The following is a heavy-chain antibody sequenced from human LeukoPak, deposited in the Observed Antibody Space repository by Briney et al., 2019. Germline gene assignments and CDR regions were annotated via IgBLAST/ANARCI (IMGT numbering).Heavy chain of an antibody. J-gene: IGHJ4*02. CDR3: TTDLYDYVWGSYRPTGY. CDR2: IKSKTDGGTT. CDR1: GFTFSNAW. D-gene: IGHD3-16*02. V-gene: IGHV3-15*01. Sequence: GGSLRLSCAASGFTFSNAWMSWVRQAPGKGLEWVGRIKSKTDGGTTDYAAPVKGRFTISRDDSKNTLYLQMNSLKTEDTAVYSCTTDLYDYVWGSYRPTGYWGQGTLVTVSS.